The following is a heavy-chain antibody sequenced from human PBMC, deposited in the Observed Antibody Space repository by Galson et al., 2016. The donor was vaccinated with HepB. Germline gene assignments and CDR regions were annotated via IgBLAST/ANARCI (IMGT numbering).Heavy chain of an antibody. CDR2: ISSDSSSI. Sequence: SLRLSCAASGFIFSRYNINWVRQGPGKGLEWVSYISSDSSSISYADSVKGRLTISRDNARNLVYLLMNSLRDEDTAVYYCAREDYYYMDVWGKGTTVTVSS. CDR1: GFIFSRYN. V-gene: IGHV3-48*02. CDR3: AREDYYYMDV. J-gene: IGHJ6*03.